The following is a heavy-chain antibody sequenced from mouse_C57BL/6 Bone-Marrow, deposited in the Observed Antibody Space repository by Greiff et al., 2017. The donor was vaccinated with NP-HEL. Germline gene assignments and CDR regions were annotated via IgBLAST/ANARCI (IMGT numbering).Heavy chain of an antibody. CDR1: GYSITSGYY. CDR3: ARSYDYDVGGYAMDY. Sequence: ESGPGLVKPSQSLSLTCSVTGYSITSGYYWNWIRQFPGNKLEWMGYISYDGSNNYNPSLKNRISITRDTSKNQFFLKLNSVTTEDTATYYCARSYDYDVGGYAMDYWGQGTSVTVSS. D-gene: IGHD2-4*01. J-gene: IGHJ4*01. CDR2: ISYDGSN. V-gene: IGHV3-6*01.